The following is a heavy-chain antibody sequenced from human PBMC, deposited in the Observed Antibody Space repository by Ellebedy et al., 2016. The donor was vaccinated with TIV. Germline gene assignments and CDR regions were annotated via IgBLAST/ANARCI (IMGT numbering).Heavy chain of an antibody. D-gene: IGHD2-21*01. CDR3: ARAPGEGF. J-gene: IGHJ4*02. CDR1: GGTFSSYA. CDR2: IIPILGIA. Sequence: AASVKVSCKAFGGTFSSYAISWVRQAPGQGLEWMGRIIPILGIANYAQKFQGRVTITADKSTSTAYMELSSLRSEDTAVYYCARAPGEGFWGQGTLVTVSS. V-gene: IGHV1-69*04.